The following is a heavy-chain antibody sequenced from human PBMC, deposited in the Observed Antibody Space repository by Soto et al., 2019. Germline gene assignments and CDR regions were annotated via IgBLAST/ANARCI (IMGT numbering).Heavy chain of an antibody. CDR3: AHRKGFPGDPTPPNWFDP. D-gene: IGHD2-21*02. CDR1: GFSLSTSGVG. J-gene: IGHJ5*02. V-gene: IGHV2-5*02. CDR2: IYWDDDK. Sequence: QITLKESGPPLVKPTQTLTLTCTFSGFSLSTSGVGVGWIRQPPGKALEWLALIYWDDDKRYSPSLKSRLTITKDTSKNQVVLTMTNMDPVDTATYYCAHRKGFPGDPTPPNWFDPWGQGTLVTVSS.